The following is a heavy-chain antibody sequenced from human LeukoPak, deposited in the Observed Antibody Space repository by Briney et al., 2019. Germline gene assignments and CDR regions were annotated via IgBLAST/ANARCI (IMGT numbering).Heavy chain of an antibody. CDR3: ARGLIYSGYVSSFDS. CDR2: INPDGSAT. CDR1: GFTFSSYW. J-gene: IGHJ4*02. V-gene: IGHV3-74*01. Sequence: GGSLRLSCAASGFTFSSYWMYWVRQAPGKGLLWVSRINPDGSATTYADSVKGRFTISRDNAKNTLYLQMTSLRVEDTALYYCARGLIYSGYVSSFDSWGQGILVTVSS. D-gene: IGHD5-12*01.